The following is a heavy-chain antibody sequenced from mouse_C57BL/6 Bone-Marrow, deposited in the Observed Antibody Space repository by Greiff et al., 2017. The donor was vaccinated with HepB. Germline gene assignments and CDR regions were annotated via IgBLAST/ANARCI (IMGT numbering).Heavy chain of an antibody. CDR2: INPSNGGT. D-gene: IGHD2-1*01. V-gene: IGHV1-53*01. CDR3: ARSGYYGKGSFAY. CDR1: GYTFTSYW. Sequence: VQLQQPGTELVKPGASVKLSCKASGYTFTSYWMHWVKQRPGQGLEWIGNINPSNGGTNYNEKFKSKATLTVDKSSSTAYMQLSSLTSEDSAVYYCARSGYYGKGSFAYWGQGTLVTVSA. J-gene: IGHJ3*01.